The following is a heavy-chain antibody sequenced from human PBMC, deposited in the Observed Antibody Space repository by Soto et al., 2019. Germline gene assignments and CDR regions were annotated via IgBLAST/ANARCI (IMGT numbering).Heavy chain of an antibody. Sequence: VQLVQSGAEIGRPGSSVKVSCKVSGGSFSNSALSWVRQAPGQGLEWMGAIIPMFGTANYDQTFQGRVTTTADETTSTTYLEFSSLRFEDTAVYYCAREVPDHYGRDIWGQGTTVIVSS. J-gene: IGHJ6*02. V-gene: IGHV1-69*01. CDR2: IIPMFGTA. CDR1: GGSFSNSA. CDR3: AREVPDHYGRDI.